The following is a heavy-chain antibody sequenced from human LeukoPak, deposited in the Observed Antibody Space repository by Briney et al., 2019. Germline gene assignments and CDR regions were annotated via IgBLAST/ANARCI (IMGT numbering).Heavy chain of an antibody. Sequence: ASVKVSCKASGYTFTGYYMHWVRQAPGQGLEWMGRINPNSGGTNYAQKFQGRVTMTRDTSISTAYMELSRLRSDDTAVYYCARAAPTYYDISTGYYNVEYYFDYWGQGTLVTVSS. V-gene: IGHV1-2*06. CDR2: INPNSGGT. J-gene: IGHJ4*02. CDR1: GYTFTGYY. CDR3: ARAAPTYYDISTGYYNVEYYFDY. D-gene: IGHD3-9*01.